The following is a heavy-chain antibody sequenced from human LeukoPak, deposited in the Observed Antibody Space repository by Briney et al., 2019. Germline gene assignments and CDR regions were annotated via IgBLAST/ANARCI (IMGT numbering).Heavy chain of an antibody. CDR2: IIPIFGTA. Sequence: GASVKVSCKASGGTFSSYAISWVRQAPGQGLEWMGGIIPIFGTANYAQKFQGRVTITADESTSTAYMELSSLRSEDTAVYYCARGRIDIVVVPAAMHGRVSYYMDVWGKGTTVTISS. V-gene: IGHV1-69*13. CDR1: GGTFSSYA. D-gene: IGHD2-2*01. J-gene: IGHJ6*03. CDR3: ARGRIDIVVVPAAMHGRVSYYMDV.